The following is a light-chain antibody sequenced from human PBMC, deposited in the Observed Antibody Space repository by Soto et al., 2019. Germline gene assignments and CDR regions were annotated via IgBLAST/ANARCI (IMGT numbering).Light chain of an antibody. V-gene: IGLV2-14*01. CDR3: AAWDDSLNEYV. Sequence: QSALTQPASVSGSPGQSITISCTGTSSDVGSYNYVSWYQQHPGKAPKLMIYEVSNRPSGVSDRFSGSKSGNTASLTISGLQAEDEADYCCAAWDDSLNEYVFGDGTKLTVL. CDR1: SSDVGSYNY. J-gene: IGLJ1*01. CDR2: EVS.